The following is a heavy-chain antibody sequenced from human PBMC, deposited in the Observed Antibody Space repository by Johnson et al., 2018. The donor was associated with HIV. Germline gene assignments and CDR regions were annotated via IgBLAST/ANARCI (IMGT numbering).Heavy chain of an antibody. CDR1: GFTFRSYA. J-gene: IGHJ3*02. CDR3: AREMGIAAAGTLDAFDI. CDR2: TSYDGSNK. V-gene: IGHV3-30-3*01. Sequence: QEQLVESGGGVVQPGRSLRLSCAASGFTFRSYAIHWVRQAPGKGLEWVALTSYDGSNKYYADSVKGRFTISRDNSKNTLYLQMNSLRAEDTAVYYCAREMGIAAAGTLDAFDIWGQGTMVTVSS. D-gene: IGHD6-13*01.